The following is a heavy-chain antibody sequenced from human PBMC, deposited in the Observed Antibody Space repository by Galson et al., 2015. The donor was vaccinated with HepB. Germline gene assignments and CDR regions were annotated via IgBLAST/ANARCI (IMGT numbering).Heavy chain of an antibody. CDR1: GGSISSSNYY. Sequence: ETLSLTCTVSGGSISSSNYYWGWIRQPPGKGLEWIGSLYYGATTYYNPSLKSRVTISVDTSENQFSLKLSSVTAADTAVYYCARGTAAVHWWFDPWGQGTLVTVSS. CDR3: ARGTAAVHWWFDP. V-gene: IGHV4-39*01. D-gene: IGHD1-1*01. CDR2: LYYGATT. J-gene: IGHJ5*02.